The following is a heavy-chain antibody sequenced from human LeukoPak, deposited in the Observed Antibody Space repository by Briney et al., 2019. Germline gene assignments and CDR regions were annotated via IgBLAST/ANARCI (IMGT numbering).Heavy chain of an antibody. J-gene: IGHJ6*03. D-gene: IGHD3-22*01. CDR3: ARGRVTPYYDSSGYPYYYYYYYMGV. V-gene: IGHV4-34*01. CDR1: GGSFSGYY. CDR2: INHSGST. Sequence: SETLSLTCAVYGGSFSGYYWSWIRQPPGKGLEWIGEINHSGSTNYNPSLKSRVTISVDTSKNQFSLKLSSVTAADTAVYYCARGRVTPYYDSSGYPYYYYYYYMGVWGKGTTVTVSS.